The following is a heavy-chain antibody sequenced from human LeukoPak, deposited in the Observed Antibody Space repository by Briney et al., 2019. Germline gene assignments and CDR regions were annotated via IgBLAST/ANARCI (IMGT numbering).Heavy chain of an antibody. CDR1: GFTVSSNY. D-gene: IGHD3-16*01. CDR3: ARDLFGVDSFDY. Sequence: PGGSLRLSCAASGFTVSSNYMSWVRQAPGKGLERVSVIYSGGSTYYADSVKGRFTISRDNSKNTLYLQMNSLRAEDTAVYYCARDLFGVDSFDYWGQGTLVTVSS. J-gene: IGHJ4*02. CDR2: IYSGGST. V-gene: IGHV3-66*01.